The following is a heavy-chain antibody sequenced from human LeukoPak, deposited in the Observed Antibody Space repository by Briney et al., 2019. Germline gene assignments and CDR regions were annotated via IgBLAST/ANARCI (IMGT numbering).Heavy chain of an antibody. Sequence: GGSLRLSCAASGFTFSSYGMHWVRQAPGKGLEWVSAISGSGGSTYYADSVKGRFTISRDNSKNTLYLQMNSLRAEDTAVYYCAKGSALRATVTTLGYWGQGTLVTVSS. D-gene: IGHD4-17*01. J-gene: IGHJ4*02. CDR2: ISGSGGST. CDR3: AKGSALRATVTTLGY. V-gene: IGHV3-23*01. CDR1: GFTFSSYG.